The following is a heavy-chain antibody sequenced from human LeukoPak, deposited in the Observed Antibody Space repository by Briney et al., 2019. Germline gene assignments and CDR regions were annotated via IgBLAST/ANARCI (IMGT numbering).Heavy chain of an antibody. D-gene: IGHD1-26*01. J-gene: IGHJ4*02. V-gene: IGHV4/OR15-8*02. CDR1: GGSIRITNW. CDR3: SRESGAFCPFGY. Sequence: SETLSLTCGVSGGSIRITNWWSWVRKPPGQGLEWIGEISLSGQTNFNPSLNGRVTMSLDESRNQLSLTLTSVTAADTAIYYCSRESGAFCPFGYWGQGTLLIVPP. CDR2: ISLSGQT.